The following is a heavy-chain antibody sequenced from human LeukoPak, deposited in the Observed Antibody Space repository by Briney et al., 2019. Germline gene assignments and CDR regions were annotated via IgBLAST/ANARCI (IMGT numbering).Heavy chain of an antibody. Sequence: PSETLCLTCTVSGGSISSYYWSWVRQPPGKGLEWIGYIYYSGSTNYNPSLKRRVTISVDTATNQFSLKLSSVTAADTAVYYCARGGSSSGWYLREYFQHWGQGTLVTVSS. CDR1: GGSISSYY. J-gene: IGHJ1*01. CDR3: ARGGSSSGWYLREYFQH. V-gene: IGHV4-59*01. CDR2: IYYSGST. D-gene: IGHD6-19*01.